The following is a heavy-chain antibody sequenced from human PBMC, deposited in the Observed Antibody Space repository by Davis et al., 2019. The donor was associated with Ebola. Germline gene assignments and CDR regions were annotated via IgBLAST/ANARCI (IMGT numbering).Heavy chain of an antibody. CDR2: ISAYNGNT. CDR3: AREAGATTRIYDS. CDR1: GGTFISYA. J-gene: IGHJ5*01. Sequence: ASVKVSCKASGGTFISYAISWVRQAPGQGLEWMGWISAYNGNTNYAQKLQGRVTMTTDTSRSTAYMELRSLRSDDTAVYYCAREAGATTRIYDSWGQGTLVTVSS. V-gene: IGHV1-18*01. D-gene: IGHD1-26*01.